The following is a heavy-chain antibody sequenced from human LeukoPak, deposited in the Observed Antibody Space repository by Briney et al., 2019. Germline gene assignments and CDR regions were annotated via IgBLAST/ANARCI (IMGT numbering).Heavy chain of an antibody. V-gene: IGHV1-18*01. J-gene: IGHJ4*02. CDR3: ARGGMYNWNEGIYFDY. CDR1: GYTFTSYG. Sequence: ASVKVSCKASGYTFTSYGISWVRQATGQGLEWMGWISAYNGNTNYAQKLQGRVTMTTDTSTSTAYMELRSLRSDDTAVYYCARGGMYNWNEGIYFDYWGQGTLVTVSS. D-gene: IGHD1-1*01. CDR2: ISAYNGNT.